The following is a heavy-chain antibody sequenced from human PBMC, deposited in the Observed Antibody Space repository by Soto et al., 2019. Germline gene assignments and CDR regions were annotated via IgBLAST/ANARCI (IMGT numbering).Heavy chain of an antibody. D-gene: IGHD6-13*01. J-gene: IGHJ3*02. CDR3: ARSPSSSWYGGGAFDI. CDR2: INYSGTS. CDR1: GGSIRSGDYY. Sequence: SETLPLTCTVSGGSIRSGDYYGSWIPQPQGKGLEWIGYINYSGTSHFNPSLKRRVTISLDASMNQFSLSLNSVTAADTAVYYCARSPSSSWYGGGAFDIWGQGTMVTVSS. V-gene: IGHV4-30-4*01.